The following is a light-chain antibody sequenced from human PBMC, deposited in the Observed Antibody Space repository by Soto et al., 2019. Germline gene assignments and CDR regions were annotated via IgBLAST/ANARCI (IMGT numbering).Light chain of an antibody. V-gene: IGKV3-20*01. Sequence: EIVLTQSPGTLSLSPGERATLSCRASQSVSSSYLAWYQQKPGQAPRLLIFGTSTRATGIPDRFSGSGSGTDFTLTINRLEPDDFAVYYCQQYGSSPSFGQGTKVDIK. CDR3: QQYGSSPS. CDR1: QSVSSSY. J-gene: IGKJ1*01. CDR2: GTS.